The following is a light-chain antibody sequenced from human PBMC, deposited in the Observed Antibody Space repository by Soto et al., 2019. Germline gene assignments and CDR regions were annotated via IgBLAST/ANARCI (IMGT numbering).Light chain of an antibody. Sequence: EIVLTQSPGTLSLSPGERATLSCRASQSVSSSYLAWYQQKPGQSPRLLISGASNRATGIPDRFSGSGSGTEFTLTISRLEADDFAVYYLQQYGSPALYTCGQGPKLEIK. CDR1: QSVSSSY. CDR3: QQYGSPALYT. CDR2: GAS. V-gene: IGKV3-20*01. J-gene: IGKJ2*01.